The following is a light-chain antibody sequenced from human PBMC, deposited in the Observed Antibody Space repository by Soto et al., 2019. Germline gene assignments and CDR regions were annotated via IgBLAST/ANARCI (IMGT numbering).Light chain of an antibody. CDR3: PQYGRPPL. CDR1: ESIINDY. Sequence: EFVLTQSPGTLSLSPGETATLSCRASESIINDYSAWYQQRPGQPPRLLIYATSKRAPGIPDRFSGSGSGKDFNLTISRLEPEDFAVDYCPQYGRPPLFRPGTRLEIK. J-gene: IGKJ5*01. CDR2: ATS. V-gene: IGKV3-20*01.